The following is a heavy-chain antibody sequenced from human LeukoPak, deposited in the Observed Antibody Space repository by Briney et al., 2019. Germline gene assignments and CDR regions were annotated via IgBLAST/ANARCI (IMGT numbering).Heavy chain of an antibody. Sequence: ASVKVSCKASEYTFTNYYMHWVRQAPGQGLEWMGTINPSGGSTSYAQKFRGRVTMTRDMSMSTVYMELTSLRSEDTAVYYCARDLRITIFGVVIPWAFDIWGQGTMVIVSS. CDR1: EYTFTNYY. CDR2: INPSGGST. D-gene: IGHD3-3*01. CDR3: ARDLRITIFGVVIPWAFDI. V-gene: IGHV1-46*01. J-gene: IGHJ3*02.